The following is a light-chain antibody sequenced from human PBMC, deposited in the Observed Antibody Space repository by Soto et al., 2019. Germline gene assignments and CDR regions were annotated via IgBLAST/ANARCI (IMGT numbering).Light chain of an antibody. V-gene: IGKV3-20*01. J-gene: IGKJ1*01. CDR2: GAS. CDR1: QSVSSSY. Sequence: EIVLTQSPGTLSLSPGERATLSCRASQSVSSSYLAWYQQKPGQAPRLLIYGASSRTSGIPDRFSASGSGTDFTLTISRLQPEDFAVYYCQQYSRAPLTFGQGTKVDNK. CDR3: QQYSRAPLT.